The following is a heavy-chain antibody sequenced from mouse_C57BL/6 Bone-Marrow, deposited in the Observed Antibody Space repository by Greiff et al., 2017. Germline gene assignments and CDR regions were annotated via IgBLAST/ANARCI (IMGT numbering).Heavy chain of an antibody. D-gene: IGHD1-1*01. CDR3: TTCFITTVVAHFDY. CDR1: GFNIKDDY. V-gene: IGHV14-4*01. CDR2: LDPENGET. J-gene: IGHJ2*01. Sequence: EVQLQQSGAELVRPGASVTLSCTASGFNIKDDYMPWVKQRPEQGLEWIGWLDPENGETEYASKFQGKATITADTSSNTAYLQLSSLTSEDTTVYYCTTCFITTVVAHFDYWGQGTTLTVSS.